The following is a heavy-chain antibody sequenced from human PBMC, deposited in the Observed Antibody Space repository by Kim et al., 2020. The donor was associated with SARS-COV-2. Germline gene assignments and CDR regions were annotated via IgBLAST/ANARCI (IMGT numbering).Heavy chain of an antibody. Sequence: SETLSLTCTVSGGSITNSDYYCNWLRQHPGKGLEWIGYIQYSGSSYYNPSLKSRVTMSSDTSKNQFSPKVTSVTAADTAVYYCARGGTHAFDIWGQGTMVTVSS. V-gene: IGHV4-31*03. J-gene: IGHJ3*02. CDR3: ARGGTHAFDI. CDR2: IQYSGSS. CDR1: GGSITNSDYY.